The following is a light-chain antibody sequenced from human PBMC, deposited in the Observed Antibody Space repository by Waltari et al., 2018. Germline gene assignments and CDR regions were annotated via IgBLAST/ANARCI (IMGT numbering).Light chain of an antibody. CDR2: STN. CDR3: TLYMGSGISV. CDR1: PGSVSTSNY. Sequence: TVVTQEPSLSVSPGGTVTLTCGLSPGSVSTSNYPSWYQQTPGQAPRMLIYSTNTRPSGVPDRFSGSILGNKAALTITGAQADDESDYYCTLYMGSGISVFGSGTKLTVL. V-gene: IGLV8-61*01. J-gene: IGLJ6*01.